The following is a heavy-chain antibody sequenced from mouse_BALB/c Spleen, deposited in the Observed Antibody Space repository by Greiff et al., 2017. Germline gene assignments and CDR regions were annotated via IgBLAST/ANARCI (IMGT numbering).Heavy chain of an antibody. CDR1: GFTFTDYY. V-gene: IGHV7-3*02. Sequence: EVQLVESGGGLVQPGGSLRLSCATSGFTFTDYYMSWVRQPPGKALEWLGFIRNKANGYTTEYSASVKGRFTISRDNSQSILYLQMNTLRAEDSATYYCARDYYGSSYAYWGQGTLVTVSA. J-gene: IGHJ3*01. CDR3: ARDYYGSSYAY. D-gene: IGHD1-1*01. CDR2: IRNKANGYTT.